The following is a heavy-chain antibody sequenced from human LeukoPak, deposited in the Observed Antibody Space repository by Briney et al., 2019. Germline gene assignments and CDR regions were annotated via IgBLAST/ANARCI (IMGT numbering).Heavy chain of an antibody. Sequence: GGSLRLSCAASGFTFSSYAMSWVRQAPGKGLEWVSAISGSGGSTYYADSVKGRFTISRDNSKNTLYLQMNSLRVEDTAVYYCAKDLCGGTCYPDDYWGQGTLVTVSS. J-gene: IGHJ4*02. CDR2: ISGSGGST. D-gene: IGHD2-15*01. CDR1: GFTFSSYA. V-gene: IGHV3-23*01. CDR3: AKDLCGGTCYPDDY.